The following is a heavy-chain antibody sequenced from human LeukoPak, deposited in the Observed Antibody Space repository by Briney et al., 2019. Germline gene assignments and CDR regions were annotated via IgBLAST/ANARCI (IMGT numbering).Heavy chain of an antibody. Sequence: LETLSLTCAVYGGSFSGYYWNWIRQPPGKGLEWIGEINHSGSTNYNPSLKSRVTISVDTSKNQFSLKLSSVTAADTAVYYCARGSDYDSSGYYLWGQGTLVTVSS. CDR3: ARGSDYDSSGYYL. D-gene: IGHD3-22*01. CDR1: GGSFSGYY. J-gene: IGHJ4*02. V-gene: IGHV4-34*01. CDR2: INHSGST.